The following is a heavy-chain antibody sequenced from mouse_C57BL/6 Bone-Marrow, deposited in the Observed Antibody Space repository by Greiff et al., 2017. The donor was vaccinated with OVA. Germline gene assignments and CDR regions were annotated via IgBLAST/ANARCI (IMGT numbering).Heavy chain of an antibody. D-gene: IGHD1-1*01. CDR1: GFTFSDYG. CDR3: ARDYYGGDFDV. V-gene: IGHV5-15*01. CDR2: ISNLAYSI. Sequence: DVKLVESGGGLVQPGGSLKLSCAASGFTFSDYGMAWVRQAPRKGPVWVAFISNLAYSIYYADTVTGRFTISRENAKNTLYLEMSSLRSEDTAMYYCARDYYGGDFDVWGTGTTVTVSS. J-gene: IGHJ1*03.